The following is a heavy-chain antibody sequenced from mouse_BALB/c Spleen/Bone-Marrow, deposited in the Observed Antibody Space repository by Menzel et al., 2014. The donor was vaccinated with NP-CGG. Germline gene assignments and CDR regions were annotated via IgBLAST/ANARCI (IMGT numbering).Heavy chain of an antibody. V-gene: IGHV5-6*01. Sequence: EVMLVESGGDLVKPGGSLKLSCAASGFTFSSYGMSWVRQTPGKRLEWVATISSGGSYTYYPDSVKGRFTISRDNAKNTLYLQMSSLKSEDTAMYYCARIYYGNYVNYWGQGTTLTVSS. CDR2: ISSGGSYT. CDR3: ARIYYGNYVNY. D-gene: IGHD2-1*01. J-gene: IGHJ2*01. CDR1: GFTFSSYG.